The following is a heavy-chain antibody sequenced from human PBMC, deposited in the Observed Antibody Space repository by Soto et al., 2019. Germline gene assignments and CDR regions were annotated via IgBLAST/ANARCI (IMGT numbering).Heavy chain of an antibody. CDR3: ATDVKGSGSYLVPIGAFDI. CDR2: FDPEDGET. J-gene: IGHJ3*02. D-gene: IGHD3-10*01. CDR1: GYTLTELS. Sequence: GASVKVSCKVSGYTLTELSMHWVRQAPGKGLEWMGGFDPEDGETIYAQKFQGRVTMTEDTSTDTAYMELSSLRSEDTAVYYCATDVKGSGSYLVPIGAFDIWGQGTMVTVSS. V-gene: IGHV1-24*01.